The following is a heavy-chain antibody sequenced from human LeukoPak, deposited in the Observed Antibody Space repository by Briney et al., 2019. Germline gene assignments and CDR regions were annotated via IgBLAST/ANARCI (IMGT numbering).Heavy chain of an antibody. J-gene: IGHJ3*02. Sequence: GGSLRLSCVASGFNFIDYYMSWVRQAPGKGLEWVSAISGSGGSTYYADSVKGRFTISRDNSKNTLYLQMNSLRAEDTAVYYCAKDRYNWNYGRFDIWGQGTMVTVSS. CDR2: ISGSGGST. CDR3: AKDRYNWNYGRFDI. D-gene: IGHD1-7*01. CDR1: GFNFIDYY. V-gene: IGHV3-23*01.